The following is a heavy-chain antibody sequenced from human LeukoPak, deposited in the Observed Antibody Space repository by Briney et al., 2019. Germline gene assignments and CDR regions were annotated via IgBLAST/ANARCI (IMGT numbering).Heavy chain of an antibody. CDR1: GGSFSGYY. J-gene: IGHJ5*02. Sequence: EPSETLSLTCAVYGGSFSGYYWSWIRQPPGKGLEWIGEINHSGSTNYNPSLKSRVTISVDTSKNQFSLKLSSVTAADTAVYYCARFIGSGWYGNWFGPWGQGTLVTVSS. CDR3: ARFIGSGWYGNWFGP. V-gene: IGHV4-34*01. D-gene: IGHD6-19*01. CDR2: INHSGST.